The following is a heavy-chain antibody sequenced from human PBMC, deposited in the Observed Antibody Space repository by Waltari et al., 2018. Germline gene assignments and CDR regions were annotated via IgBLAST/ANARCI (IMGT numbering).Heavy chain of an antibody. CDR2: IWYDGSNK. CDR1: GFTFSSYG. Sequence: QVQLVESGGGVVQPGRSLRLSCAASGFTFSSYGMHWVRQAPGKGLEWVAVIWYDGSNKYYADSVKGRFTISRDNSKNTLYLQMNSLRAEDTAMYYCAKDQYYYGSGIPDIWGQGTMVIVSS. CDR3: AKDQYYYGSGIPDI. J-gene: IGHJ3*02. V-gene: IGHV3-30*18. D-gene: IGHD3-10*01.